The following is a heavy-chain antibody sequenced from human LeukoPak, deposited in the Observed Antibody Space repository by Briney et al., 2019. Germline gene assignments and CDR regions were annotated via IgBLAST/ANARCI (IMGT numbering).Heavy chain of an antibody. V-gene: IGHV4-59*11. CDR2: IHYSGST. J-gene: IGHJ5*01. CDR1: GGSITSHF. D-gene: IGHD3-10*01. Sequence: SETLSLTCSVSGGSITSHFWSWIRQPPGKGLEWIGYIHYSGSTNYNPSLKSRVTISPDTSKKQLFLKLNSVTAADTAVYYCARLVWLGESPGSWFDSWGQGTLVPVSS. CDR3: ARLVWLGESPGSWFDS.